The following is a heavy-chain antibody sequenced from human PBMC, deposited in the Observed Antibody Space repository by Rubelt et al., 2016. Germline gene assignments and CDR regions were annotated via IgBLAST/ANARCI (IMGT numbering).Heavy chain of an antibody. V-gene: IGHV4-39*07. Sequence: QLQLQESGPGLVKPSETLSLTCTVSGGSISSSSFYWGWIRQPPGKGLEWIGNIFYSGTTHYNPSLKNRVPISVETSKNLFSLKLSSGTAADTAVYYCARGGTKTNFYWGQGTLVTVSS. CDR1: GGSISSSSFY. J-gene: IGHJ4*02. CDR2: IFYSGTT. CDR3: ARGGTKTNFY. D-gene: IGHD4/OR15-4a*01.